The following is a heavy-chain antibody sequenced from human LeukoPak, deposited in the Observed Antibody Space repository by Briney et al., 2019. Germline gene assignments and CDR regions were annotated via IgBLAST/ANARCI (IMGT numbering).Heavy chain of an antibody. D-gene: IGHD2-2*01. CDR2: IYSGGST. CDR3: ARDLPCSSTSCHVTYYYYYGMDV. V-gene: IGHV3-66*01. J-gene: IGHJ6*02. Sequence: GGSLRLSCAASGFTVSSNYMSWVRQAPGKGLEWVSVIYSGGSTYYADSVKGRFTISRDNSKNTLYLQMNSLRAEDTAVYYCARDLPCSSTSCHVTYYYYYGMDVWGQGTTVTVSS. CDR1: GFTVSSNY.